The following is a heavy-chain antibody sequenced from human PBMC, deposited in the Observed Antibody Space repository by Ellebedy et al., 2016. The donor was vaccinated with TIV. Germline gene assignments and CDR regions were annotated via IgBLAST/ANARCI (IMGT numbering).Heavy chain of an antibody. CDR2: IHYSGST. D-gene: IGHD3-3*01. Sequence: MPSETLSLTCIVSGGSISSSSYYWGWIRQPPGKGLEWMGSIHYSGSTYYNPSLKSRGTISVDTSKNQFSLKLRFVTAADTAVYYCGRQAEYYDFWSAYGPMGWFDPWGQGTLVTVSS. CDR3: GRQAEYYDFWSAYGPMGWFDP. J-gene: IGHJ5*02. CDR1: GGSISSSSYY. V-gene: IGHV4-39*01.